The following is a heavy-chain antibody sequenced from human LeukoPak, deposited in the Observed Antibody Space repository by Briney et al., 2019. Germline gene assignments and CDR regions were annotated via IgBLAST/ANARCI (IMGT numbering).Heavy chain of an antibody. CDR2: INHSGST. Sequence: SETLSLTCAVYGGSFSGYYWSWIRQPPGKGLEWIGEINHSGSTNYNPSLKSRVTISVDTSKNQLSLKVSSVTAADTAVYYCARVEMSAITIDYWGQGTLVAVSS. J-gene: IGHJ4*02. V-gene: IGHV4-34*01. D-gene: IGHD5-24*01. CDR1: GGSFSGYY. CDR3: ARVEMSAITIDY.